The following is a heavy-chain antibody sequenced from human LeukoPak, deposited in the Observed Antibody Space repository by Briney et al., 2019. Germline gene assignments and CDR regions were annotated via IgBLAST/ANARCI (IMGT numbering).Heavy chain of an antibody. CDR3: AKDAYYYDSSGYWNI. CDR2: IKGDGSTT. D-gene: IGHD3-22*01. Sequence: GGSLRLSCAASGFTFTSYWMHWVRQAPGKGLVWVSRIKGDGSTTSYADSVEGRFTISRDNAKNTVYLQMNSLRAEDTAVYYCAKDAYYYDSSGYWNIWGQGTMVTVSS. J-gene: IGHJ3*02. V-gene: IGHV3-74*01. CDR1: GFTFTSYW.